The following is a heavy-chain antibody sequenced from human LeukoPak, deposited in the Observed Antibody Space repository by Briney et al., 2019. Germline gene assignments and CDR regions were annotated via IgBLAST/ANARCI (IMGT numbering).Heavy chain of an antibody. Sequence: GGSLRLSCAASGFTFSTFAMIWVRQPPGKGLEWVGRIRSKTDGGTTDYAAPVKGRFTISRDDSKNTLYLQMNSLKTGDTAVYYCTTARNMVRGVIPLDYWGQGTLVTVSS. CDR1: GFTFSTFA. J-gene: IGHJ4*02. V-gene: IGHV3-15*01. CDR2: IRSKTDGGTT. D-gene: IGHD3-10*01. CDR3: TTARNMVRGVIPLDY.